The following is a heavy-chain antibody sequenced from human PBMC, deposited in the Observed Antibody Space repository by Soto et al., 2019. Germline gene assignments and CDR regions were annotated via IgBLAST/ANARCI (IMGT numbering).Heavy chain of an antibody. D-gene: IGHD3-16*01. Sequence: QVQLQESGPGLVKPSGTLSLTCAVSGDSISSNYWWNWVRQPPGKGLEWIGEIYQSGSTKYNPSLKSRVTISIDNSKDQMSLRLTSVTAADTAIYYCARGCWGTVCNRGGWLDPWGQGTLVTVSS. CDR1: GDSISSNYW. J-gene: IGHJ5*02. CDR3: ARGCWGTVCNRGGWLDP. V-gene: IGHV4-4*02. CDR2: IYQSGST.